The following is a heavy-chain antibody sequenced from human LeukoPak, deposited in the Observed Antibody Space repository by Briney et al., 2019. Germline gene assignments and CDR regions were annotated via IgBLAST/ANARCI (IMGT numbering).Heavy chain of an antibody. CDR1: GASVRSSTYH. Sequence: PSETLSLTCSVSGASVRSSTYHWGWIRQSPGKGPEWIGSIFYTGNTFYTPSLKSRVTLFVDTSKNQFSLKLRSVTAADTAVYSCARHGPSMVRGAIVGYFDSWGQGTLVTVSS. CDR2: IFYTGNT. CDR3: ARHGPSMVRGAIVGYFDS. V-gene: IGHV4-39*01. D-gene: IGHD3-10*01. J-gene: IGHJ4*02.